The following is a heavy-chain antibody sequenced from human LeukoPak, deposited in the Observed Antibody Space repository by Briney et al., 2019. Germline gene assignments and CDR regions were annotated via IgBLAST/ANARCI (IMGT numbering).Heavy chain of an antibody. CDR2: INPNSGGT. J-gene: IGHJ4*02. Sequence: ASVKVSCKASGYTFIGYYIHWVRQAPGQGLEWMGWINPNSGGTNYAQKFQGRVTITRDTSISTAYMELSSLTSEDTAVYYCARTPPRGLIDYWGQGTLVTVSS. D-gene: IGHD3-16*01. V-gene: IGHV1-2*02. CDR3: ARTPPRGLIDY. CDR1: GYTFIGYY.